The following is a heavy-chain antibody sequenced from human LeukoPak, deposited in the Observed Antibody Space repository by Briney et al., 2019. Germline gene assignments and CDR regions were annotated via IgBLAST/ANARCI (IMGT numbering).Heavy chain of an antibody. CDR3: ARVGPYDYVWGSVSPHYFDY. V-gene: IGHV4-59*01. CDR1: GGSISSYY. Sequence: SETLSLTCTVSGGSISSYYWSWIRQPPGKGLEWIGYIYYSGSTNYNPSLKSRVTISVDTSKNQFSLKLSSVTAADTAVYYCARVGPYDYVWGSVSPHYFDYWGQGTLVTVSS. D-gene: IGHD3-16*01. CDR2: IYYSGST. J-gene: IGHJ4*02.